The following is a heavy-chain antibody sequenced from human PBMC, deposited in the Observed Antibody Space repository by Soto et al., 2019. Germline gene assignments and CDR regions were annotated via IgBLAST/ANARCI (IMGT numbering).Heavy chain of an antibody. Sequence: QVQLQESGPGLVKPSETLSLTCAVSGDSISSPNWWSWYRQSPGKGLELIGEMFCSGSSNYNPSLDGRVTISLDTSKNQFSLKLTSLTAADTAIYYCAREGFDHRPDYWGQGIPVSVSS. CDR2: MFCSGSS. V-gene: IGHV4-4*02. CDR3: AREGFDHRPDY. J-gene: IGHJ4*02. CDR1: GDSISSPNW.